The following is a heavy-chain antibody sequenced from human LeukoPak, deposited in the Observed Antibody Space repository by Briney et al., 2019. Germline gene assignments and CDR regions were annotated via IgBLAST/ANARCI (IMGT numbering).Heavy chain of an antibody. Sequence: ASVKVSCKASGGTFSSYAISWVRQAPGQGLEWMGGIIPIFGTANYAQKFQGRVTITADESTSTAYMELSSLRSEDTAVYYCARSCSSTSCYVSTLGTYYYYGMDVWGQGTTVTVSS. J-gene: IGHJ6*02. CDR3: ARSCSSTSCYVSTLGTYYYYGMDV. CDR2: IIPIFGTA. D-gene: IGHD2-2*01. V-gene: IGHV1-69*13. CDR1: GGTFSSYA.